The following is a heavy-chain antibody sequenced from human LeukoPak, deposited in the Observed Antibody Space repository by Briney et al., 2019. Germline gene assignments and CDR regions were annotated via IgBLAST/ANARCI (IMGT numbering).Heavy chain of an antibody. CDR2: INPNSGGT. CDR1: GYTFTGYY. J-gene: IGHJ6*03. CDR3: ASSVSYSNPTYYYYYYMDV. Sequence: WASVKVSCKASGYTFTGYYMHWVRQAPGQGLEWMGWINPNSGGTNYAQKFQGRVTMTRDTSISTAYMELSSLRSEDTAVYYCASSVSYSNPTYYYYYYMDVWGKGTTVTVSS. V-gene: IGHV1-2*02. D-gene: IGHD4-11*01.